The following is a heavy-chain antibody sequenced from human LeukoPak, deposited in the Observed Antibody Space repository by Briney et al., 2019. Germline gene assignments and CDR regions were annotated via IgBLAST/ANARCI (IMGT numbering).Heavy chain of an antibody. J-gene: IGHJ4*02. CDR1: GGSISSYY. D-gene: IGHD3-10*01. Sequence: PSETLSLTCTVSGGSISSYYWGWIRQPPGKGLEWIGYIYYSGSTNYNPSLKSRVTISVDTSKNQFSLKLSSVTAADTAVYYCARQGSGSYRGLIDYWGRGTLVTVSS. CDR3: ARQGSGSYRGLIDY. CDR2: IYYSGST. V-gene: IGHV4-59*08.